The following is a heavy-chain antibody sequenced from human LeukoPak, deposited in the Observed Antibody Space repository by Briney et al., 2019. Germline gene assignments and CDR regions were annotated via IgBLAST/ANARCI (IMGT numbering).Heavy chain of an antibody. J-gene: IGHJ4*02. CDR2: IWYDGSNK. Sequence: GGSLRLSCAASGFTFSSYGMHWVRQAPGKGLEWVAVIWYDGSNKYYADSVKGRFTISRDNSKNTLYLQMNSLRAEDTAVYYCARTPSSSWPIDYWGQGILVTVSS. CDR1: GFTFSSYG. CDR3: ARTPSSSWPIDY. V-gene: IGHV3-33*01. D-gene: IGHD6-13*01.